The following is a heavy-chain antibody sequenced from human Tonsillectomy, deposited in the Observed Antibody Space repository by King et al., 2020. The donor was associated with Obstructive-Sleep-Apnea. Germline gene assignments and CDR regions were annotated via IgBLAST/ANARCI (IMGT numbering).Heavy chain of an antibody. CDR2: VIPIVGVT. V-gene: IGHV1-69*09. CDR3: ARWGTEDY. CDR1: SGTFGSYS. Sequence: QLVQSGAEVKKPGSSVKVSCKASSGTFGSYSINWVRQAPGQGLEWMGRVIPIVGVTNYAQKFQGRITITAHKSTTTAYMELSSRIYEDTAVYYCARWGTEDYWGQGTLVTVS. J-gene: IGHJ4*02. D-gene: IGHD3-16*01.